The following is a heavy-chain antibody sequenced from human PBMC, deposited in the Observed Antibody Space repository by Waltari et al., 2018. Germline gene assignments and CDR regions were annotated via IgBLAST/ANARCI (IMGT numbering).Heavy chain of an antibody. D-gene: IGHD4-17*01. CDR1: GMAFGNEG. Sequence: EVQLVESGGGSVQPGGSRRLSFAASGMAFGNEGTNWVRQAPGEGLEWVANIKQDGSEKNYVDSVEGRFSISRDNAQNSLYLQMNSLRAEDTAIYYCVTGLTTVTAKDYFDHWGQGALVTVSS. V-gene: IGHV3-7*01. J-gene: IGHJ4*02. CDR3: VTGLTTVTAKDYFDH. CDR2: IKQDGSEK.